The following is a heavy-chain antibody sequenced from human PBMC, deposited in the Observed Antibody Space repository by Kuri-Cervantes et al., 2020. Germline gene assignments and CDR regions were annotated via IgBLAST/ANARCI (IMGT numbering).Heavy chain of an antibody. CDR3: ARDYLYGDSVGYYYGMDV. Sequence: SETLSLTCAVYGGSFSGYYWSWIRQPPGKGLEWIGSIYYSGSTYYNPSLKSRVTISVDTSKNQFSLKLSSVTAADTAVYYCARDYLYGDSVGYYYGMDVWGQGTTVTVSS. D-gene: IGHD4-17*01. CDR1: GGSFSGYY. J-gene: IGHJ6*02. CDR2: IYYSGST. V-gene: IGHV4-34*01.